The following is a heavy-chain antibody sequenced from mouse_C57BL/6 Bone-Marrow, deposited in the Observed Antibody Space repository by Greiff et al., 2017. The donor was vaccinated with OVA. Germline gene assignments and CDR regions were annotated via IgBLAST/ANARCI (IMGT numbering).Heavy chain of an antibody. V-gene: IGHV1-85*01. CDR2: IYPRDGST. CDR1: GYTFTSYD. Sequence: QVQLKESGPELVKPGASVKLSCKASGYTFTSYDINWVKQRPGQGLEWIGWIYPRDGSTKYNEKYKGKATLTVDTSSSTAYMELRSLTSEDSAVYFDARRDSYYGKDYFDYWGQGTTLTVSS. D-gene: IGHD1-1*01. CDR3: ARRDSYYGKDYFDY. J-gene: IGHJ2*01.